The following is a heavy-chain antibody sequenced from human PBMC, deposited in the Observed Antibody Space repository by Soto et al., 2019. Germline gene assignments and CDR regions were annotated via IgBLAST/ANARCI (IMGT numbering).Heavy chain of an antibody. V-gene: IGHV1-69*13. CDR3: ARSGLVVVNYYYYYCMDV. CDR1: GGTFSSYA. CDR2: IIPIFGTA. Sequence: SVKVSCKASGGTFSSYAISWVRHAPGQGLEWMAGIIPIFGTANYAPKFQGRVTITADESTSTAYMELSSLRYEDTAVYYCARSGLVVVNYYYYYCMDVWGLEPTVTVSS. D-gene: IGHD2-15*01. J-gene: IGHJ6*02.